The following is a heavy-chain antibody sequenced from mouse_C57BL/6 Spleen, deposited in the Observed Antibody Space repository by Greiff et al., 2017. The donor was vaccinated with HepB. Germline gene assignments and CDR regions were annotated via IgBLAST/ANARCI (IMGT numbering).Heavy chain of an antibody. V-gene: IGHV5-4*01. D-gene: IGHD3-2*02. CDR2: ISDGGSYT. Sequence: VQLKESGGGLVKPGGSLKLSCAASGFTFSSYAMSWVRQTPEKRLEWVATISDGGSYTYYPDNVKGRFTISRDNAKNNLYLQMSHLKSEDTAMYYCARDGRLDYWGQGTTLTVSS. CDR1: GFTFSSYA. CDR3: ARDGRLDY. J-gene: IGHJ2*01.